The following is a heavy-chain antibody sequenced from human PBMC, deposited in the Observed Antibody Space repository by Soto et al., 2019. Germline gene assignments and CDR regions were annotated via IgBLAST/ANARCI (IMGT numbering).Heavy chain of an antibody. CDR1: GASISSSNW. V-gene: IGHV4-4*02. Sequence: QVQLQESGPGLVKPSGTLSLTCAVSGASISSSNWWTWVRQPPGKGLEWIGEIYHSGSTNYNPSLMSRVTLSLDKSKNHVSLRLSSVTAADTAVYYCATSRGSGRLDNWGQGTLVTVSS. CDR2: IYHSGST. D-gene: IGHD3-10*01. J-gene: IGHJ4*02. CDR3: ATSRGSGRLDN.